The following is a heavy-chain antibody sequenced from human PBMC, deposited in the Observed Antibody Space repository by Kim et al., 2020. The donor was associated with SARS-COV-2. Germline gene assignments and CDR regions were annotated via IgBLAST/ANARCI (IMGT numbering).Heavy chain of an antibody. V-gene: IGHV3-21*01. CDR2: ISSSSSYI. CDR3: ARRSGHCSGGSCYKRYYYMDV. J-gene: IGHJ6*03. Sequence: GGSLRLSCAASGFTFSSYSMNWVRQAPGKGLEWVSSISSSSSYIYYADSVKGRFTISRDNAKNSLYLQMNSLRAEDTAVYYCARRSGHCSGGSCYKRYYYMDVWGKGTTVTVSS. CDR1: GFTFSSYS. D-gene: IGHD2-15*01.